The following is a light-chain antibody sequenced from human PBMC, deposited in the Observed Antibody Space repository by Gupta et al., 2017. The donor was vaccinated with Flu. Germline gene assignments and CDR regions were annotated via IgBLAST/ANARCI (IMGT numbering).Light chain of an antibody. Sequence: TRGDIGDYKYVSWYQQCPGKAPKLIIFEVTNRPSGISSRFSGSKSGNTASLTSSGLQAEDEADYFCSSYATTDTLVFGSGTTVTV. CDR1: RGDIGDYKY. CDR3: SSYATTDTLV. V-gene: IGLV2-14*01. J-gene: IGLJ1*01. CDR2: EVT.